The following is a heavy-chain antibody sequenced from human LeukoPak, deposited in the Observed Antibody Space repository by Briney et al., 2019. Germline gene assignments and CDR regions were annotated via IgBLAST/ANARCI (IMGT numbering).Heavy chain of an antibody. CDR1: GGSFSGYY. Sequence: SETLSLTCAVYGGSFSGYYWSWIRQPPGKGLEWIGEINHSGSTNYNPSLKSRVTISVDTSKNQFSLKLSSVTAADTAVYYCARDWGWIDYWGQGTLVTVSS. D-gene: IGHD7-27*01. J-gene: IGHJ4*02. V-gene: IGHV4-34*01. CDR2: INHSGST. CDR3: ARDWGWIDY.